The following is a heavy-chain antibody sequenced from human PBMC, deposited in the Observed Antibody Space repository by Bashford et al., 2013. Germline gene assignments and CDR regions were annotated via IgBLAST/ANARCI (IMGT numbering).Heavy chain of an antibody. Sequence: WVRQMPGKGLEWDGIIYPGDSDTRYSPSFQGQVTISADKSISTAYLQWSSLKASDTAMYYCARQRYGSVASVQHWGQGTLVTVSS. CDR3: ARQRYGSVASVQH. D-gene: IGHD6-13*01. J-gene: IGHJ1*01. V-gene: IGHV5-51*01. CDR2: IYPGDSDT.